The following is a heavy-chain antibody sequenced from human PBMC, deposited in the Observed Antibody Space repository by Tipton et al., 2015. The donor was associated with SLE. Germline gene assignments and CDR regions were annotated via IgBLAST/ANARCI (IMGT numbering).Heavy chain of an antibody. CDR3: AKLFGSAYWYYMDV. J-gene: IGHJ6*03. Sequence: TLSLTCSVSGGSVSGKYWSWIRQPPGKGLEWIAYIYTSGSTSYNPSLKSRATISLDTSKNQFSLRLASGTAADTAVYYCAKLFGSAYWYYMDVWGRGTTVTVS. D-gene: IGHD6-25*01. CDR2: IYTSGST. CDR1: GGSVSGKY. V-gene: IGHV4-4*08.